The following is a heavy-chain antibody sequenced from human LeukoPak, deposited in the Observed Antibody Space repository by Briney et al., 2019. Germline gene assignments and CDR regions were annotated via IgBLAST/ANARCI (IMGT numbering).Heavy chain of an antibody. CDR1: GGTFSSYA. D-gene: IGHD6-13*01. Sequence: SVKVSCKASGGTFSSYAISWVRQAPGQGLEWMGGIIPIFGTANYAQKFQGRVTITADESTSTAYMELSSLRSEDTAVYYCAREAGRSSSWYFFDYWGQGTLVTVSS. CDR2: IIPIFGTA. J-gene: IGHJ4*02. CDR3: AREAGRSSSWYFFDY. V-gene: IGHV1-69*13.